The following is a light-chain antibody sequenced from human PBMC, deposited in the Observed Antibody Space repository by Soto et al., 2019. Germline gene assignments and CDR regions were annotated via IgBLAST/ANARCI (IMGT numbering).Light chain of an antibody. V-gene: IGLV1-51*01. CDR3: ATWDGSLPGEV. CDR2: DNN. CDR1: SSNIGNNY. Sequence: QSVLTQSPSVSAAPGQKVTISCSGSSSNIGNNYVSWYQQLPGTAPKLLIDDNNKRPSGIPDRFSGSKSGTSGTLDITGLQTGDEADYYCATWDGSLPGEVFGGGTTLTVL. J-gene: IGLJ2*01.